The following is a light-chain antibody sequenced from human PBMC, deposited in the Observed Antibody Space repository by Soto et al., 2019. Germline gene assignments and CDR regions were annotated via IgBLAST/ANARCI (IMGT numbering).Light chain of an antibody. CDR2: DAS. J-gene: IGKJ2*01. CDR3: QQYGTSSKYT. CDR1: QSVSNNY. V-gene: IGKV3-20*01. Sequence: ENVLTQSPGTLSLSPGERATLSCRARQSVSNNYLAWYQQKPGRAPRVLIFDASRRAAGIPDRFSGRGSGTDFTLTISRLEPEDFAVYYCQQYGTSSKYTFGQGTKLEIK.